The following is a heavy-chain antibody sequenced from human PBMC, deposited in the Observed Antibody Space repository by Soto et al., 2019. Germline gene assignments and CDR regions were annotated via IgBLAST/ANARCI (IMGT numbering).Heavy chain of an antibody. V-gene: IGHV1-69*01. CDR1: GGTFSSYA. D-gene: IGHD5-18*01. J-gene: IGHJ6*02. CDR2: IIPIFGTA. Sequence: QVQLVQSGAEVKKPGSSVKVSCKASGGTFSSYAISWVRQAPGQGLEWMGGIIPIFGTAKYAQKFQGRVTITADESTSTAYMELSSLRSEDTAVYYCATRGYSYGYSLYYYYYGMDVWGQGTTVTVSS. CDR3: ATRGYSYGYSLYYYYYGMDV.